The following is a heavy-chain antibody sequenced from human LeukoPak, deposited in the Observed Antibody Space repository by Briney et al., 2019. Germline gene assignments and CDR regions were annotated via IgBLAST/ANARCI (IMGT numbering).Heavy chain of an antibody. Sequence: PSETLSLTCTVSGGSISSSSYYWGWIRQPPGKGLEWIGSIYYSGSTYYNPSLKSRVTISVDTSKNQFSLKLSSVTAADTAVYYCARLSGTEDDYDGSWGQGTLVTVSS. V-gene: IGHV4-39*01. D-gene: IGHD3-16*01. CDR1: GGSISSSSYY. CDR3: ARLSGTEDDYDGS. CDR2: IYYSGST. J-gene: IGHJ4*02.